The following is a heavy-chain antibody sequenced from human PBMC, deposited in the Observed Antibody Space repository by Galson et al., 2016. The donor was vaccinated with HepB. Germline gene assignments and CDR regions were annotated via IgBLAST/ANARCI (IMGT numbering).Heavy chain of an antibody. V-gene: IGHV5-51*01. J-gene: IGHJ4*02. CDR2: INPFTSEI. CDR1: GYTFTNNW. Sequence: QSGAEVKKPGESLKISCKASGYTFTNNWIGWVRQMPGKGLEWMGIINPFTSEIRYSPSLQGQVTIAVDNSINTAYLQWSSLQASDTAMYYCARLPRGVVVVASYFDYWGQGTLVTVSS. CDR3: ARLPRGVVVVASYFDY. D-gene: IGHD2-15*01.